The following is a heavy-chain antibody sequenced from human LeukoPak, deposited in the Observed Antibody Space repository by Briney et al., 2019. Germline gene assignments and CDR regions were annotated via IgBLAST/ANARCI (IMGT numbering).Heavy chain of an antibody. CDR1: GGSFSGYY. Sequence: PSETLSLTCAVYGGSFSGYYWSWIRQPPGKWLEWIGEINHSGSTNYNPSLKSRVTISVDTSKNQFSLKLSSVTAADTAVYYWARGSTIFGFWGQGTLVTVSS. CDR3: ARGSTIFGF. CDR2: INHSGST. D-gene: IGHD3-3*01. V-gene: IGHV4-34*01. J-gene: IGHJ4*02.